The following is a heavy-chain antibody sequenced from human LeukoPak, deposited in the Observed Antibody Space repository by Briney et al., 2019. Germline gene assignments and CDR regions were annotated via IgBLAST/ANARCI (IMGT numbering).Heavy chain of an antibody. CDR2: ISHSGTT. Sequence: SETLSLTCTVSGASISSHYWSWIRQPPGKGLEWIGYISHSGTTKYNASLKSRVTISADTSKSHFSLNLSSVTAADTAVYYCARELELRSEGSFDYWGQGTLVTVSS. D-gene: IGHD1-7*01. CDR3: ARELELRSEGSFDY. CDR1: GASISSHY. J-gene: IGHJ4*02. V-gene: IGHV4-59*11.